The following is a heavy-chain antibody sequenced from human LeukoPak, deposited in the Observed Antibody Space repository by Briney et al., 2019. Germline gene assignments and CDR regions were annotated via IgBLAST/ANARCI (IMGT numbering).Heavy chain of an antibody. D-gene: IGHD1-1*01. CDR2: ISLDGRTT. V-gene: IGHV3-43*01. CDR3: AKVGTRNNDVPRYSFDF. CDR1: GLNFQNHT. Sequence: GGSLRLSCAASGLNFQNHTMHWVRHTPGKGPEWVALISLDGRTTWYAESMKGRFTISRDNGKSTLYLQIISLRDEDTGLYFFAKVGTRNNDVPRYSFDFWGQGTVVAVSS. J-gene: IGHJ4*02.